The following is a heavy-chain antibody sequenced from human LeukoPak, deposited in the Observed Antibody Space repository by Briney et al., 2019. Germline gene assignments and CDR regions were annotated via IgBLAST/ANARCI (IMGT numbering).Heavy chain of an antibody. V-gene: IGHV3-30*18. D-gene: IGHD2-2*01. CDR3: AKQGSTRDNWFDP. Sequence: GGSLRLSCAASGFTFSSYGVHWVRQAPGKGLEWVAAISHDGSDKYYADSVKGRFTISRDNSKNTLYLQMNSLRAEDTAVYYCAKQGSTRDNWFDPWGQGTLVTVSS. CDR2: ISHDGSDK. CDR1: GFTFSSYG. J-gene: IGHJ5*02.